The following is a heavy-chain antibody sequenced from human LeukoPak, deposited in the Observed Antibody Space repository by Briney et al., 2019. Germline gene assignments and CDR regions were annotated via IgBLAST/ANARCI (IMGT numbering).Heavy chain of an antibody. Sequence: GGSLRLSCAASGFTFSSYSMNWVRQAPGKGLEWVSYISSSGSTIYYADSVKGRFTISRDNAKNSLYLQMNSLRAEDTAVYYCARLGNYYDSSGYQVGAFDIWGQGTMVTVSS. CDR3: ARLGNYYDSSGYQVGAFDI. CDR1: GFTFSSYS. D-gene: IGHD3-22*01. J-gene: IGHJ3*02. CDR2: ISSSGSTI. V-gene: IGHV3-48*04.